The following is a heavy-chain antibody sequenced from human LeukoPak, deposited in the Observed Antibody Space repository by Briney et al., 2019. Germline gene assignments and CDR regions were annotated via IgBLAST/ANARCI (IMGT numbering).Heavy chain of an antibody. Sequence: ASVKVSCKVSGYTLTELSMHWVRQAPGKGLEWMGGFDPEDGETIYAQKFQGRVTMTEDTSTDTAYMELSSLRSEDTAVYYCATDXSXSVXLEPNYYYGMDVWGQGTTVTVSS. CDR1: GYTLTELS. D-gene: IGHD1-1*01. CDR3: ATDXSXSVXLEPNYYYGMDV. J-gene: IGHJ6*02. CDR2: FDPEDGET. V-gene: IGHV1-24*01.